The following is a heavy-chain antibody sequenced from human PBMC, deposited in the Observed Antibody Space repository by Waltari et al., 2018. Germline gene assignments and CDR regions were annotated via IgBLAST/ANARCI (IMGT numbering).Heavy chain of an antibody. CDR2: INYGGNT. D-gene: IGHD5-12*01. CDR3: ARPVGGYSGYDSWFFAL. V-gene: IGHV4-30-2*03. Sequence: GQRPERDRRWVGGINYGGNTYNNPSLQSRVTISVDTSKNQFSLSLSSVTAADTAVYYCARPVGGYSGYDSWFFALWGRGTLVTVSP. J-gene: IGHJ2*01.